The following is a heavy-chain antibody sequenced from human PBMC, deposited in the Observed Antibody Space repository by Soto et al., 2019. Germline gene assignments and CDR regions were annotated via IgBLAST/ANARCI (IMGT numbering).Heavy chain of an antibody. J-gene: IGHJ4*02. CDR2: ISSSSRYI. D-gene: IGHD2-15*01. V-gene: IGHV3-21*01. CDR1: GFTFSTFG. Sequence: GGSLRLSCAASGFTFSTFGMNWVRQAPGKGLEWVSSISSSSRYISYADSLKGRFTISRDNAKNSLYLQMNSLRAEDTAVYYCARDMGYCSGGRCYRLAFEYWGQGALVTVSS. CDR3: ARDMGYCSGGRCYRLAFEY.